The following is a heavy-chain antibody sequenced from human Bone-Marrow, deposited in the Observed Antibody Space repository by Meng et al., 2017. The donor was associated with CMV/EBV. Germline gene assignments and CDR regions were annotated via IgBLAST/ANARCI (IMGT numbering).Heavy chain of an antibody. Sequence: ASVKVSCKTSGFYFSDHFMHWVRQAPGQGLEWMGWINPNSGGTNYAQKFQGRVTMTRDTSISTAYMELSRLRSDDTAVYYCARGRIAFDYWGQGTLVTVSS. CDR3: ARGRIAFDY. CDR2: INPNSGGT. J-gene: IGHJ4*02. V-gene: IGHV1-2*02. D-gene: IGHD2/OR15-2a*01. CDR1: GFYFSDHF.